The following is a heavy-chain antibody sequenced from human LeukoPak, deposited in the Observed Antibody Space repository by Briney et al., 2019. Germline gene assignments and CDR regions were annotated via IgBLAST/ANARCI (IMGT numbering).Heavy chain of an antibody. D-gene: IGHD3-10*01. CDR2: IYYSGST. CDR3: ARGHSALRITMVRGVWYNY. J-gene: IGHJ4*02. CDR1: GGSISSGGYY. V-gene: IGHV4-31*03. Sequence: SETLSLTCTVSGGSISSGGYYWSWIRQHPGKGLEWIGYIYYSGSTYSNPSLKSRVTISVDTSKNQFSLKLSSVTAADTAVYYCARGHSALRITMVRGVWYNYWGQGTLVTVSS.